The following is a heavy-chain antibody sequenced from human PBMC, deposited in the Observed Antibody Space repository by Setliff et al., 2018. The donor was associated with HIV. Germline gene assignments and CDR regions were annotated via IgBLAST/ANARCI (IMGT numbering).Heavy chain of an antibody. CDR2: INPSSGST. CDR1: GYTFTSYY. Sequence: ASVKVSCKASGYTFTSYYMHWVRQAPGQGLEWMGIINPSSGSTTYAQKFQGRVTMTRDTSTSTVYMELSSLRSEDTAVYYCARARGAIDLYYYMDVWGKGTTVTVSS. V-gene: IGHV1-46*01. D-gene: IGHD3-9*01. J-gene: IGHJ6*03. CDR3: ARARGAIDLYYYMDV.